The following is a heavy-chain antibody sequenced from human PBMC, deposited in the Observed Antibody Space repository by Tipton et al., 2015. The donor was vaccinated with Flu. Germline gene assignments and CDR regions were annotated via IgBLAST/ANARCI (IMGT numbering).Heavy chain of an antibody. J-gene: IGHJ4*02. D-gene: IGHD6-13*01. CDR2: IYYSGST. CDR3: ARDIAAGRRRGGFDY. Sequence: LRLPCTVSGGPISSYYWSWIRQPPGKGLEWIGYIYYSGSTNYNPSLKSRVTISVDTSKNQFSLKLSSVTAADTAVCYCARDIAAGRRRGGFDYWGQGTLVTVSS. V-gene: IGHV4-59*01. CDR1: GGPISSYY.